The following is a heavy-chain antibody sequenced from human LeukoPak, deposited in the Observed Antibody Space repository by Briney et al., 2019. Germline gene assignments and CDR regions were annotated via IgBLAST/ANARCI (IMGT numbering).Heavy chain of an antibody. CDR1: GFTFSSYS. V-gene: IGHV3-48*01. D-gene: IGHD6-13*01. CDR3: SREGRGSSWSH. CDR2: ISSSSSTI. Sequence: GGSLRLSCAASGFTFSSYSMNWVRQAPGKGLEWVSYISSSSSTIYYADSVKGRFTISRDNAKNSLYLQMNSLRAEDTAVYYCSREGRGSSWSHWGQGTLVTVSS. J-gene: IGHJ4*02.